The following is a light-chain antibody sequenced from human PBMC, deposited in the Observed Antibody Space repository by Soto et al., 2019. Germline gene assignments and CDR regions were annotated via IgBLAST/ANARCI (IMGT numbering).Light chain of an antibody. Sequence: DIVMTQSPDSLSLSVGERATINCKSSQSDLSTSKKKNCVALYQRRPGQPPKLLFSWASTRESAVPDRFIRSGSEKDFTLTISSLQSEDVAVYYCQKYYTTPHTFGGRTKVDIK. CDR3: QKYYTTPHT. CDR1: QSDLSTSKKKNC. V-gene: IGKV4-1*01. CDR2: WAS. J-gene: IGKJ4*01.